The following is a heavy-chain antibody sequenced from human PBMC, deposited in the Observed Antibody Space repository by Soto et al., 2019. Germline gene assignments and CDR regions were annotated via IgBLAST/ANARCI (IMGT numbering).Heavy chain of an antibody. V-gene: IGHV4-39*01. CDR2: IYYSGST. Sequence: SLPMPLRRTVSDGSSINIIYYWGSNRKPPGKGLEWIGSIYYSGSTYYNPSLKSRVTISVDTSKNQFSLKLSSVTAADTAVYYCARTPPPPLFSTGIYDYIWGSYRSVPTDYYYMDVWGKGTTVTVSS. D-gene: IGHD3-16*02. CDR3: ARTPPPPLFSTGIYDYIWGSYRSVPTDYYYMDV. J-gene: IGHJ6*03. CDR1: DGSSINIIYY.